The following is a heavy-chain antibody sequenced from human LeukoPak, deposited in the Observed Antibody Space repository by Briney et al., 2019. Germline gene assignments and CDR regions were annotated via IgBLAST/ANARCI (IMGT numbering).Heavy chain of an antibody. Sequence: GASVKVSCKASGGTFSSYAISWVRQAPGQGLEWMGGIIPIFGTANYAQKFQGRVTITTDESTSTAYMELSRLRSEDTAVYYCAIGYFDWLPYFLDYWGQGTLVTVSS. CDR3: AIGYFDWLPYFLDY. V-gene: IGHV1-69*05. J-gene: IGHJ4*02. CDR1: GGTFSSYA. CDR2: IIPIFGTA. D-gene: IGHD3-9*01.